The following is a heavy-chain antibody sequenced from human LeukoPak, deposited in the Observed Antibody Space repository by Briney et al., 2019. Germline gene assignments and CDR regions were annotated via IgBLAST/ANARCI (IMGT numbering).Heavy chain of an antibody. V-gene: IGHV3-23*01. CDR2: ITASGDTA. D-gene: IGHD6-19*01. Sequence: GGSLRLSCAASGFTFSKCAMSWVRQAPGKGLEWVAIITASGDTAYYADSVKGRFTISRDNSKNTVYMQMDSLRAEDTAMYYCGGDLNSAWYSPLDYWGQGAQVTVS. J-gene: IGHJ4*02. CDR3: GGDLNSAWYSPLDY. CDR1: GFTFSKCA.